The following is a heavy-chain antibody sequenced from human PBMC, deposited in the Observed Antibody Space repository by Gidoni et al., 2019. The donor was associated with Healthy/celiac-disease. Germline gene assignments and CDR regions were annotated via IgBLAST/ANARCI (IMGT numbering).Heavy chain of an antibody. J-gene: IGHJ4*02. Sequence: QVQLVQSGAEVTKPGSSVKVPCKASGGTFSSYTISWVRQAPGKGLEWMGRIIPILGIANYEQKFQGRVTITADKSTSTAYMELSSLRSEDTAVYYCARDYCSSTSCSPGYFDYWGQGTLVTVSS. CDR2: IIPILGIA. CDR3: ARDYCSSTSCSPGYFDY. CDR1: GGTFSSYT. V-gene: IGHV1-69*08. D-gene: IGHD2-2*01.